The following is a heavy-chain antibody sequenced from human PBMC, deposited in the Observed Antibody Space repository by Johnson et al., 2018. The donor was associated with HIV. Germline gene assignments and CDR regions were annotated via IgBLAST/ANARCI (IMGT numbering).Heavy chain of an antibody. D-gene: IGHD6-6*01. CDR3: ARVVPYAFDL. CDR2: IKQDGSEQ. Sequence: VQLVESGGGLVQPGGSLRLSCAASGFTFTSSWMSWVRQPPGTGLQWVATIKQDGSEQYYVDSVKGRFTISRDNAKNSLYLQMNSLRAEDTAVYFCARVVPYAFDLWGQGTMVTVSS. V-gene: IGHV3-7*01. CDR1: GFTFTSSW. J-gene: IGHJ3*01.